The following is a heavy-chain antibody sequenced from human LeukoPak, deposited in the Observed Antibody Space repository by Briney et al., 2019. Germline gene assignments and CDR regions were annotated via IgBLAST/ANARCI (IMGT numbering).Heavy chain of an antibody. V-gene: IGHV4-34*01. J-gene: IGHJ3*02. D-gene: IGHD4-17*01. Sequence: SETLSLTCAVYGGSFSGYYWSWIRQPPGKGLEWIGEINHSGSTNYNPSLKSRVTISVDTSKNQFFLKLSSVTAADTAVYYCARTAIGDPTVSPYAFDIWGQGTMVTVSS. CDR1: GGSFSGYY. CDR2: INHSGST. CDR3: ARTAIGDPTVSPYAFDI.